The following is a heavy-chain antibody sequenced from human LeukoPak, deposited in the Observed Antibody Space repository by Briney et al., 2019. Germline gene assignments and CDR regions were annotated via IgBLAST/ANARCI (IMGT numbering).Heavy chain of an antibody. CDR3: ARGDYDFWMAFDI. V-gene: IGHV4-34*01. CDR1: GGSFSGYY. CDR2: INHSGST. J-gene: IGHJ3*02. D-gene: IGHD3-3*01. Sequence: PSETLSLTCAVYGGSFSGYYWSWIRQPPGKGLEWIGEINHSGSTNYNPSLKSRVTISVDRSKNQFSLKLTSVTAADTAVYYCARGDYDFWMAFDIWGQGTMVTVSS.